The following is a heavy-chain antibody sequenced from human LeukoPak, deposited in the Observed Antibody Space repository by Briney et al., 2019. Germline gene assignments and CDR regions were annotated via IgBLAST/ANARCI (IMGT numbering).Heavy chain of an antibody. V-gene: IGHV1-69*05. J-gene: IGHJ3*02. D-gene: IGHD1-26*01. CDR2: IIPIFGTA. Sequence: SVKVSCKASGGTFSSYAISWVRQAPGQGLEWMGGIIPIFGTANYAQKFQGRVTITTDESTSTAYMELSSLRSEDTAVYYCASLRRHWWELLEGTAGAFDIWGQGTMVTVSS. CDR1: GGTFSSYA. CDR3: ASLRRHWWELLEGTAGAFDI.